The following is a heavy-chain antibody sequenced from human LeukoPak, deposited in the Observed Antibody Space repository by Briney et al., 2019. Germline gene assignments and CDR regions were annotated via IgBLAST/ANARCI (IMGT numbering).Heavy chain of an antibody. J-gene: IGHJ4*02. CDR3: AKGDAEYSSSLGRLGY. CDR2: IKQDGSEK. CDR1: GFTFSSYW. V-gene: IGHV3-7*01. Sequence: PGGSLRLSCAASGFTFSSYWMSWVRQAPGKGLEWVANIKQDGSEKYYVDSVKGRFTISRDNAKNSLYLQVNSLRAEDTAVYYCAKGDAEYSSSLGRLGYWGQGTLVTVSS. D-gene: IGHD6-6*01.